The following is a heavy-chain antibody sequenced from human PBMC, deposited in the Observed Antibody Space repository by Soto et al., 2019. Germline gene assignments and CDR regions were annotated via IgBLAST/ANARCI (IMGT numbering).Heavy chain of an antibody. CDR2: IYSGGST. D-gene: IGHD5-12*01. CDR1: GFTVSSNY. Sequence: GGSLRLSCAASGFTVSSNYMSWVRQAPGKGLEWVSVIYSGGSTYYADSVKGRFTISRHNSKNTLYLQMNSLRAEDTAVYYCARDVRRDFEYPGGLGYYYYMDVWGKGTTVTVSS. CDR3: ARDVRRDFEYPGGLGYYYYMDV. J-gene: IGHJ6*03. V-gene: IGHV3-53*04.